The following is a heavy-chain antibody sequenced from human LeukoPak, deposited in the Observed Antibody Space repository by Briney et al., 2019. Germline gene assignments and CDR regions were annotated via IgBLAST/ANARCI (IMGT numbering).Heavy chain of an antibody. CDR1: GFTFSSYE. V-gene: IGHV3-53*01. CDR2: IYSGGTT. D-gene: IGHD5-18*01. Sequence: GGSLRLSCAASGFTFSSYEMNWVRQAPGKGLEWVSVIYSGGTTYYADSVKGRFIISRDNSKNTLYLQMNSLRAEDTAVYYCARGRGYSQSNWVDPWGQGTMVTVSA. J-gene: IGHJ5*02. CDR3: ARGRGYSQSNWVDP.